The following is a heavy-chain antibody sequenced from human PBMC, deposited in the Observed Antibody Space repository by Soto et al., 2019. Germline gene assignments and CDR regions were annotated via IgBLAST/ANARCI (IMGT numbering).Heavy chain of an antibody. CDR1: GYTFTRSG. Sequence: QVQLVQSGAEVKKPGASVKVSCKASGYTFTRSGISWVRQAPGQGLEWMGWINGYNGNTNYAQKFQGRITMTTDTLASTAYMGLRSRRSDDTVVYYCASMGDVPCYCYGMEAWGRGTTVIVSS. D-gene: IGHD3-16*01. CDR2: INGYNGNT. J-gene: IGHJ6*02. V-gene: IGHV1-18*01. CDR3: ASMGDVPCYCYGMEA.